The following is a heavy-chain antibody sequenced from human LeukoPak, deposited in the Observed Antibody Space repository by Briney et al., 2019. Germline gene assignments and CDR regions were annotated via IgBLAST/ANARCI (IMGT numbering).Heavy chain of an antibody. CDR1: GYTFTSYG. CDR2: ISAYNGNT. CDR3: ARVHRYNPYYFDY. J-gene: IGHJ4*02. Sequence: ASVKVSCKASGYTFTSYGINWVRRALGQGLEWMGWISAYNGNTNYAQNLQGRVTMTTDTSTSTAYMELRSLRSDDTAVYYCARVHRYNPYYFDYWGQGTLVTVSS. V-gene: IGHV1-18*01. D-gene: IGHD5-24*01.